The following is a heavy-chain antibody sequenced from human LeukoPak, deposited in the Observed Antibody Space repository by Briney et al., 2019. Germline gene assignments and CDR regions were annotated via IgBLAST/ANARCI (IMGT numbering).Heavy chain of an antibody. CDR3: ASALPFQLVH. CDR1: GGSFSGYY. D-gene: IGHD6-13*01. J-gene: IGHJ4*02. CDR2: INHSGST. Sequence: SETLSLTCAVYGGSFSGYYWSWIRQPPGKGLEWIGEINHSGSTNYNPSLKSRVTISVDTSKNQFSLKLSSVTAADTAVYYCASALPFQLVHWGQGTLVSVSS. V-gene: IGHV4-34*01.